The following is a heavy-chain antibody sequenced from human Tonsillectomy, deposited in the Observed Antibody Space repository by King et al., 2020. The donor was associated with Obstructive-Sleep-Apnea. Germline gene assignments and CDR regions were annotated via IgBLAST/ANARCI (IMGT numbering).Heavy chain of an antibody. CDR2: MKPNSGNT. Sequence: VQLVESGAEVKKPGASLKVSCKASGYTFTSYDINWLRQATGQGLEWVGWMKPNSGNTDYAQSFQGRLTMTRNTSISTAYMELSSLRSEDTAVYYCARGSRTFDIWGQGTMVTVSS. V-gene: IGHV1-8*01. CDR3: ARGSRTFDI. CDR1: GYTFTSYD. J-gene: IGHJ3*02. D-gene: IGHD1-14*01.